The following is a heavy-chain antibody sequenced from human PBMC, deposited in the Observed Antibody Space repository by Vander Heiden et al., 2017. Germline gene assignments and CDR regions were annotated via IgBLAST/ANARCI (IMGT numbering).Heavy chain of an antibody. CDR3: AKGGRASSGYLA. D-gene: IGHD5-12*01. CDR2: VTGNGDTT. CDR1: GFTFSSYA. Sequence: EVQLLDSGGGLVQPGGSLRLSCAASGFTFSSYAISWVRQAPGKGLEWVSAVTGNGDTTYYADSVKGRFTISRDNSRTTVYLQMNSLRGEDTAIYYCAKGGRASSGYLAWGQGTLVTVSS. V-gene: IGHV3-23*01. J-gene: IGHJ4*02.